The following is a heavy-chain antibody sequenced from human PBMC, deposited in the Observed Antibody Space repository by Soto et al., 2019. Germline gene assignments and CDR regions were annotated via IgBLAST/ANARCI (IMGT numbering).Heavy chain of an antibody. CDR3: ARGVLWFGEISPFADY. J-gene: IGHJ4*02. CDR2: ISYDGSNK. D-gene: IGHD3-10*01. Sequence: PGGSLRLSCAASGFTFSSYAMHWVRQAPGKGLEWVAVISYDGSNKYYADSVKGRFTISRDNSKNTLYLQMNSLRAEDTAVYYCARGVLWFGEISPFADYWGQGTLVTVSS. CDR1: GFTFSSYA. V-gene: IGHV3-30-3*01.